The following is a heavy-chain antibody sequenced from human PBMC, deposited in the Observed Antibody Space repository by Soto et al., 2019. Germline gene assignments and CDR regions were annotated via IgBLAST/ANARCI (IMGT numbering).Heavy chain of an antibody. J-gene: IGHJ4*02. V-gene: IGHV4-34*01. Sequence: QVQLQQWGAGLLKPSETLSLTCAVYCGSFSGYDWSWIRQPPGKGLEWIGEINHSGSTNYNPSLKSRVTMSVDTSKNQFSLKLSSVTAADTAVYYCARTSRFDCWGQGTLVTVSS. CDR3: ARTSRFDC. D-gene: IGHD6-6*01. CDR1: CGSFSGYD. CDR2: INHSGST.